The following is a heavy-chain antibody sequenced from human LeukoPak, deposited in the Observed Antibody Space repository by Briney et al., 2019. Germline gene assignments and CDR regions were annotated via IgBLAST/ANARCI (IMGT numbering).Heavy chain of an antibody. Sequence: SETLSLTCTVSSYSISSGYYWGWIRQPPGKGLEWIGYIYYSGSTNYNPSLKSRVTISVDTSKNQFSLKLSSVTAADTAVYYCARDLGYWGQGTLVTVSS. CDR2: IYYSGST. V-gene: IGHV4-61*01. CDR1: SYSISSGYY. J-gene: IGHJ4*02. CDR3: ARDLGY.